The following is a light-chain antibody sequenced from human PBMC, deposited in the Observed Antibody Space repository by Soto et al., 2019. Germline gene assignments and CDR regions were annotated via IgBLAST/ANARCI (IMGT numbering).Light chain of an antibody. V-gene: IGLV1-44*01. CDR3: SAWDDALHGWV. J-gene: IGLJ3*02. CDR2: TNN. Sequence: QSVLTQPRSASGTPGQRVTISCSGTNSNIGSNPVNWYQQLPGTAPKLLIYTNNQRPSGVPDRFSGSRSGTSASLAISGLQSDDEADYCCSAWDDALHGWVFGGGTKLTV. CDR1: NSNIGSNP.